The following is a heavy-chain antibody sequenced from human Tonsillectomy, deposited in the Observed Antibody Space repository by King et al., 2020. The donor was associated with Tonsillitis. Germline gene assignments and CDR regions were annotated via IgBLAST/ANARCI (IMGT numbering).Heavy chain of an antibody. D-gene: IGHD5-24*01. V-gene: IGHV5-51*01. CDR2: IYPGDSDT. CDR1: GYSFTSYW. Sequence: EVQLVQSGAEVKKPGESLKISCKGSGYSFTSYWIGWVRQMPGKGLEWMGIIYPGDSDTRYSPSFQGQVTISADKSISTAYLQWSSLKASDTAMYYCARHSPHSVEMATIPGFYWGQGTLVTVSS. J-gene: IGHJ4*02. CDR3: ARHSPHSVEMATIPGFY.